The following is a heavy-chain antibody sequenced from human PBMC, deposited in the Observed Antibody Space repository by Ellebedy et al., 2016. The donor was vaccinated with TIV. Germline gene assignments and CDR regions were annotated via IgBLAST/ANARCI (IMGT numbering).Heavy chain of an antibody. Sequence: MPSETLSLTCTVSGGSISSYYWSWIRQPPGKGLEWIGYIYYSGSTNYNPSLKSRVTISVDTSKNQFSLKLSSVTAADTAVYYCARDAYGSGGDWGQGTLVTVSS. CDR1: GGSISSYY. D-gene: IGHD3-10*01. CDR2: IYYSGST. J-gene: IGHJ4*02. V-gene: IGHV4-59*01. CDR3: ARDAYGSGGD.